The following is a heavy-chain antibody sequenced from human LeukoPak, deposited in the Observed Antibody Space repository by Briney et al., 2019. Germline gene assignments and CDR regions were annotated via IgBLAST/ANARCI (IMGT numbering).Heavy chain of an antibody. V-gene: IGHV3-21*01. CDR1: GFTFSSYS. Sequence: GGSLRLSCAASGFTFSSYSMNWVRQAPGKGLEWVSSISSGGSYIYYADSVKGRFTISRDNAKNSLYLQMNSLRAEDTAVYYCARVLGYCSGGTCTNDYWGQGTLVTVSS. CDR3: ARVLGYCSGGTCTNDY. CDR2: ISSGGSYI. D-gene: IGHD2-15*01. J-gene: IGHJ4*02.